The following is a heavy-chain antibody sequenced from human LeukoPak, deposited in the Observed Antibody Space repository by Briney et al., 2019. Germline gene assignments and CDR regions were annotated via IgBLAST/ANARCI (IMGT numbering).Heavy chain of an antibody. J-gene: IGHJ6*02. CDR3: AKDPTVYYYGMDG. CDR1: GFTFSSYG. CDR2: ISYDGSNK. V-gene: IGHV3-30*18. Sequence: PGGSLRLSCAASGFTFSSYGMHWVRQAPGKGLEWVAVISYDGSNKYYADSVKGRFTISRDNSKTTLYLQMNSLRAEDTAVYYCAKDPTVYYYGMDGWGQGTTVTVS.